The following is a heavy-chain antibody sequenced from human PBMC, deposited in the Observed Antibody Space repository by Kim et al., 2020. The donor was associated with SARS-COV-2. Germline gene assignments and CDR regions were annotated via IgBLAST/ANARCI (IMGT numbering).Heavy chain of an antibody. Sequence: SETLSLTCTVSGGSISSGGYYWSWIRQHPGKGLEWIGYIYYSGSTYYNPSLKSRVTISVDTSKNQFSLKLSSVTAADTAVYYCAASPRGDIVATRRFDYWGQGTLVTVSS. D-gene: IGHD5-12*01. J-gene: IGHJ4*02. CDR2: IYYSGST. CDR1: GGSISSGGYY. CDR3: AASPRGDIVATRRFDY. V-gene: IGHV4-31*03.